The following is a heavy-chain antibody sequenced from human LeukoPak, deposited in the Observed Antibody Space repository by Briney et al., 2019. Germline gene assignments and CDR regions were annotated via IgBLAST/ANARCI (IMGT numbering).Heavy chain of an antibody. CDR1: GYTFTSYG. V-gene: IGHV1-18*01. CDR3: AGVRHQPYSSGYNWFDP. J-gene: IGHJ5*02. Sequence: VASVKVSCKASGYTFTSYGISWVRQAPGQGLEWMGWISAYNGNTNYAQKLQGRVTMTTDTSTSTAYMELRSLRSDDTAVYYCAGVRHQPYSSGYNWFDPWGQGTLVTVSS. D-gene: IGHD6-25*01. CDR2: ISAYNGNT.